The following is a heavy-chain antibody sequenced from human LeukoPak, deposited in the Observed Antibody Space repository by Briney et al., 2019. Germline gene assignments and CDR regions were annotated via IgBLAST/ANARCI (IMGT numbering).Heavy chain of an antibody. CDR1: GFTFSDYT. D-gene: IGHD2-2*01. CDR3: AKGLCNSTSCPLMFDP. Sequence: PGESLRLSCAGSGFTFSDYTMNWVRQAPGNGLEWVSGISWNSGSIGYADSVKGRFTISRDNAKNSLYLQMNSLRAEDTALYYCAKGLCNSTSCPLMFDPWGQGTLVTVSS. V-gene: IGHV3-9*01. CDR2: ISWNSGSI. J-gene: IGHJ5*02.